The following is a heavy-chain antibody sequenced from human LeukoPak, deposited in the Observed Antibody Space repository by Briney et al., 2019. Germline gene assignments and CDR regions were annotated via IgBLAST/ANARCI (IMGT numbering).Heavy chain of an antibody. CDR2: ISGSGGSS. Sequence: GGSLRLSCAASGFTFSSYAMSWVRQAPGKGLEWVSAISGSGGSSYYADSVKGRFTISRDNSKNTLYLQMNSLRAEDTAVYYCAKGSDYDFWSGYYYYFDYWGQGTLVTVSS. J-gene: IGHJ4*02. CDR3: AKGSDYDFWSGYYYYFDY. D-gene: IGHD3-3*01. CDR1: GFTFSSYA. V-gene: IGHV3-23*01.